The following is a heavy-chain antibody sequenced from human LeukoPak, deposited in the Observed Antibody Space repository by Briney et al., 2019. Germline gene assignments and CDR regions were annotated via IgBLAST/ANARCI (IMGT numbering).Heavy chain of an antibody. CDR1: RFTFSSYS. D-gene: IGHD3-10*01. CDR3: ARDMVRGVLPYYYYYGMDV. CDR2: ISSSSSTI. J-gene: IGHJ6*02. V-gene: IGHV3-48*01. Sequence: GGSLRLSCAASRFTFSSYSMNWVRQAPGKGLEWVSYISSSSSTIYYADSVKGRFTISRDNAKNSLYLQMNSLRAEDTAVYYCARDMVRGVLPYYYYYGMDVWGQGTTVTVPS.